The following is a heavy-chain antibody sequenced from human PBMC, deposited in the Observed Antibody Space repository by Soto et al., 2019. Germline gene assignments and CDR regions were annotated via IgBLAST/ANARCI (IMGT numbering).Heavy chain of an antibody. V-gene: IGHV6-1*01. CDR1: GDSVSSNSAA. CDR2: TYYRSKWYN. D-gene: IGHD6-13*01. Sequence: SQTLSLTWAISGDSVSSNSAAWNWIRQSPSRGLEWLGRTYYRSKWYNDYAVSVKSRITINPDTSKNQFSLQLNSVTPEDTAVYYCARGSSWYSDYYYYGMDVWGQGTTVTVSS. J-gene: IGHJ6*02. CDR3: ARGSSWYSDYYYYGMDV.